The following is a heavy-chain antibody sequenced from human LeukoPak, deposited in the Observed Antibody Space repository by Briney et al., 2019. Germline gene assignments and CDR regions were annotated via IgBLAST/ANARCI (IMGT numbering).Heavy chain of an antibody. Sequence: GGSLRRYCAASGFTFNNYWMTWERQAQGNGLAWVANIKPDGSETHYVDSVKGRFTISRDSAKNSLYLEMSSLRADDTAVYYCARERIVGATDFDYWGQGTLVTVSS. J-gene: IGHJ4*02. D-gene: IGHD1-26*01. CDR1: GFTFNNYW. CDR3: ARERIVGATDFDY. CDR2: IKPDGSET. V-gene: IGHV3-7*01.